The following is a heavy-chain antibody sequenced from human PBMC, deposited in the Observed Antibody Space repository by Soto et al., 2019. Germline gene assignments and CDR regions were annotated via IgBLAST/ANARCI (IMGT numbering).Heavy chain of an antibody. V-gene: IGHV3-30*03. J-gene: IGHJ4*02. CDR2: ISYDGSNK. CDR3: ATKIVAATSDY. D-gene: IGHD2-15*01. Sequence: HRIIQAPGKGLEWVAVISYDGSNKYYADSVKGRFTISRDNSKNTLYLQMNSLRTEDTAVYYYATKIVAATSDYWGQGTLVTVSS.